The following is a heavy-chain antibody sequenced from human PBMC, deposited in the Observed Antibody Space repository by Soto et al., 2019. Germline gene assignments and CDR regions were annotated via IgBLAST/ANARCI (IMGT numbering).Heavy chain of an antibody. CDR2: ISYFRKA. J-gene: IGHJ4*02. Sequence: QLQLQESGPGLVKPSETLSLTCTVSGGSISSRSYYWGWIRQPPGKGLEWIGSISYFRKAYYNPSLKIRVAVSVDTSKNQFPLKVTSVTATDTAVYYCARHKDTSSRYLLPDFWGQGTLVTVSS. CDR3: ARHKDTSSRYLLPDF. V-gene: IGHV4-39*01. D-gene: IGHD6-13*01. CDR1: GGSISSRSYY.